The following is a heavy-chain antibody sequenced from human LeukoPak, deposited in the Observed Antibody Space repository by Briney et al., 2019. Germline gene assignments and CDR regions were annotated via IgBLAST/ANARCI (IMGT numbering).Heavy chain of an antibody. CDR1: GFTFSSYG. CDR2: IYSGGST. V-gene: IGHV3-66*01. D-gene: IGHD5-12*01. CDR3: ARDQVRGYDPTGDYYYYYMDV. Sequence: GGSLRLSCAASGFTFSSYGMHWVRQAPGKGLEWVSVIYSGGSTYYADSVKGRFTISRDNSKNTLYLQMNSLRAEDTAVYYCARDQVRGYDPTGDYYYYYMDVWGKGTTVTISS. J-gene: IGHJ6*03.